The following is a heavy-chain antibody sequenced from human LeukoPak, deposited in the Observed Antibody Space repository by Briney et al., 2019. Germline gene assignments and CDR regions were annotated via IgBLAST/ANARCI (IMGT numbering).Heavy chain of an antibody. D-gene: IGHD3-3*01. J-gene: IGHJ5*02. CDR2: ISGSGGST. CDR3: AKVRSSLRFLEWYPLNWFDP. Sequence: GGSLRLSCAASGFTFSSYAMSWVRQAPGKGLEWVSAISGSGGSTYYADSVKGRFTISRDNSKNTLYLQMNSLRAEDTAVYYCAKVRSSLRFLEWYPLNWFDPWGQGTLVTVSS. CDR1: GFTFSSYA. V-gene: IGHV3-23*01.